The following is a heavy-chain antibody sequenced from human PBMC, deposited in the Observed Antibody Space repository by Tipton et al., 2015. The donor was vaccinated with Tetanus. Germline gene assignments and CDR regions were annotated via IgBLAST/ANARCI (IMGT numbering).Heavy chain of an antibody. CDR2: ISGSGGTT. J-gene: IGHJ2*01. V-gene: IGHV3-48*03. CDR3: ARVWGRGQLVTKPNWYFDL. D-gene: IGHD6-6*01. Sequence: SLRLSCTASGFPSTLSFSRYAMTWVRQAPGQGLEWVSLISGSGGTTYFADSVQGRFTISRDNAKNSLSLQVNSLRAEDTAVYYCARVWGRGQLVTKPNWYFDLWGRGTLVSVSS. CDR1: GFPSTLSFSRYA.